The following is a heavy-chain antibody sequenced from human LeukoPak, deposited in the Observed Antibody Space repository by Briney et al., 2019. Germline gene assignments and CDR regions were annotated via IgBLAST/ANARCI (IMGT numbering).Heavy chain of an antibody. D-gene: IGHD3-3*01. Sequence: GGSLRLSCAASGFTFSSHSMNWVRQAPGKGLEWVSYISSSSSARYYADSVKGRFTISRDDARNSLYLQMNGLRAEDTAAYYCARMSGSRLPGYWGQGTLVTVSS. J-gene: IGHJ4*02. CDR3: ARMSGSRLPGY. V-gene: IGHV3-48*01. CDR2: ISSSSSAR. CDR1: GFTFSSHS.